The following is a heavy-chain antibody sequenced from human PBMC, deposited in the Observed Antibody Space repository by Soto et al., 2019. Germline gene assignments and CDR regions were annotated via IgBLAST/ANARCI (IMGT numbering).Heavy chain of an antibody. J-gene: IGHJ5*02. V-gene: IGHV1-18*01. CDR2: ISAYNGNT. CDR1: GYTFTSYG. D-gene: IGHD5-12*01. Sequence: ASVKVSCKASGYTFTSYGISWVRQAPGQGLEWMGWISAYNGNTNYAQKLQGRVTMTTDTSTSTAYMELRSLRSDDTAVYYCARGPEDIDTVSWWFDPWGQGTLVTVSS. CDR3: ARGPEDIDTVSWWFDP.